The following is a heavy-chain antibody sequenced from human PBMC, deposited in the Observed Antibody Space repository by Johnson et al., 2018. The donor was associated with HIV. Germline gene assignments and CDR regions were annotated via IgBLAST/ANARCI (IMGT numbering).Heavy chain of an antibody. CDR3: ARNSGNGLVLRGDAFDM. Sequence: QVQLVESGGGVMQPGKSLRLSCAASGFTFSSYAMHWVRQAPGKGLEWVAVISYDGSNKYYADSVKGRFTISRDNSKNTLHLQMNSLRPEDTAVYYCARNSGNGLVLRGDAFDMWGQGTMVTVSS. V-gene: IGHV3-30*04. J-gene: IGHJ3*02. CDR2: ISYDGSNK. D-gene: IGHD2-8*01. CDR1: GFTFSSYA.